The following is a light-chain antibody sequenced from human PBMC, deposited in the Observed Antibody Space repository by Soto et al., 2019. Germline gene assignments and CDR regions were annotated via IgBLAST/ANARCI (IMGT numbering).Light chain of an antibody. Sequence: QSALTQPRSVSGSPGQSVTISCTGTSSDVGGYNYVSWYQQHQGKAPKLMIYDVSKRPSGVPDRFSGSKSGNTASLTISGLQTEDEADYYCCSYAGSYTFLVFGGGTKLTVL. J-gene: IGLJ2*01. CDR1: SSDVGGYNY. V-gene: IGLV2-11*01. CDR3: CSYAGSYTFLV. CDR2: DVS.